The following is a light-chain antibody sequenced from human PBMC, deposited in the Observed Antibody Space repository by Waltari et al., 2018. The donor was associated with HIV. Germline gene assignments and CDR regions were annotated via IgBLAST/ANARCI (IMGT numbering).Light chain of an antibody. CDR2: MNY. CDR1: SPNIGSNY. J-gene: IGLJ3*02. CDR3: AAWEASLSAWV. Sequence: QSVLTQPPSASGTPGQRVTISCSGSSPNIGSNYVYWYQQLPGTAPKLLIYMNYQRPSGVPYLFSGSRTGASASLAISGLRSEDEADYYCAAWEASLSAWVFGGGTKLIVL. V-gene: IGLV1-47*01.